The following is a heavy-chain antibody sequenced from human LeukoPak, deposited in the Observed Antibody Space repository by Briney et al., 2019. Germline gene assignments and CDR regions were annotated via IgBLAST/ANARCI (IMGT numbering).Heavy chain of an antibody. D-gene: IGHD3-22*01. V-gene: IGHV1-18*01. Sequence: GASVKVSCKASGYTFTSYGISWVRQAPGQGLEWMGWISAYNGNTNYAQKLQGRVTMTTDTSTSTAYMELRSLRSDDTAVYYCARGKLIEYYYDSSGYYHYWGQGTLVTVSS. CDR1: GYTFTSYG. J-gene: IGHJ4*02. CDR2: ISAYNGNT. CDR3: ARGKLIEYYYDSSGYYHY.